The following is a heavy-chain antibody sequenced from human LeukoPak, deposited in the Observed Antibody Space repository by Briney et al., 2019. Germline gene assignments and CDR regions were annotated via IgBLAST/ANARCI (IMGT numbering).Heavy chain of an antibody. J-gene: IGHJ4*02. D-gene: IGHD3-10*01. V-gene: IGHV5-51*01. CDR2: IYPGDSDT. CDR3: ATTRMVRGVIIHADY. CDR1: GYSFTSYW. Sequence: GESLKISCKGSGYSFTSYWIGWVRQMPGKGLEWMGIIYPGDSDTRYSPSFQGQVTISADKSISTAYLQWSSLKASDTAMYYCATTRMVRGVIIHADYWGQGTLVTVSS.